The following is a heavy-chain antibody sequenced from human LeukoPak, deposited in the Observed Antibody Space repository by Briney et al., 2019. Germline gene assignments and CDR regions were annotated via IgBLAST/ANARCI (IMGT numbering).Heavy chain of an antibody. CDR1: GFTFSDYY. CDR3: ARDSAHIVVVPVVIPPGLDNWFDP. D-gene: IGHD2-2*01. CDR2: ISGSSTNT. V-gene: IGHV3-11*05. Sequence: GGSLRLSCAASGFTFSDYYMSWIRQAPGKGLEWVSYISGSSTNTKYADSVKGRFTISRDNAKNSLYLQMNSLRAEDTAVCYCARDSAHIVVVPVVIPPGLDNWFDPWGQGTLVTVSS. J-gene: IGHJ5*02.